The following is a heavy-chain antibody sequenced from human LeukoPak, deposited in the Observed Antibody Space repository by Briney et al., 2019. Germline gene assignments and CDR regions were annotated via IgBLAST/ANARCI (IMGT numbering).Heavy chain of an antibody. J-gene: IGHJ4*02. Sequence: PSETLSLTCTVSGGSISSSSYYWGWIRQPPGKGLEWIGSIYYSGSTYYNPSLKSRVTISVDTSKNQFSLKLSSVTAADTAVYYCARHSTYDFWSGRMSYYFDYWGQGTLVTVSS. CDR1: GGSISSSSYY. CDR3: ARHSTYDFWSGRMSYYFDY. D-gene: IGHD3-3*01. V-gene: IGHV4-39*01. CDR2: IYYSGST.